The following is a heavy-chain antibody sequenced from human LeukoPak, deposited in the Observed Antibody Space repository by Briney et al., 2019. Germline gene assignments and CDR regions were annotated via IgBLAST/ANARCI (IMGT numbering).Heavy chain of an antibody. CDR3: ARAGQGFYYDNSAYYYDY. V-gene: IGHV1-18*01. D-gene: IGHD3-22*01. Sequence: ASVKVSCKASGYSFTNYGISWVRQGPGQGLEWMGWISAYNGNPTYAQKLRGRVTVTTDTSKSTAYMELRSLRSDDTAVYYCARAGQGFYYDNSAYYYDYWGQGTLVTVFS. J-gene: IGHJ4*02. CDR1: GYSFTNYG. CDR2: ISAYNGNP.